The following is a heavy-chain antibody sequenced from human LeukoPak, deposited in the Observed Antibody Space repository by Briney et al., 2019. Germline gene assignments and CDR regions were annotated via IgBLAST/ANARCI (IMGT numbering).Heavy chain of an antibody. J-gene: IGHJ4*02. Sequence: GGSLRLSCAASGFTFSSYWTHWVRQVPGKGLVWVARINPGGSSITYADSVKGRFTISRDSAKNTLYLQMDSLRAEDTGVYYCARSNQADDYWGQGTLVTVSS. CDR2: INPGGSSI. D-gene: IGHD1-14*01. CDR3: ARSNQADDY. CDR1: GFTFSSYW. V-gene: IGHV3-74*01.